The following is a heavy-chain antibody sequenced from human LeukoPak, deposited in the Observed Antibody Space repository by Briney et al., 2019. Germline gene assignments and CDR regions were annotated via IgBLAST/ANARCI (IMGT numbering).Heavy chain of an antibody. J-gene: IGHJ2*01. CDR2: IDPSDSYT. D-gene: IGHD3-16*01. CDR1: GYSFSGYW. Sequence: GESLRISCKDSGYSFSGYWISWVRQMPGQGLEWMGRIDPSDSYTNYSPSFQGHVTISVDRSISTAYLQWSSLKASDTAVYYCARLCFSYWYFDVWGRGTLVTVSS. CDR3: ARLCFSYWYFDV. V-gene: IGHV5-10-1*01.